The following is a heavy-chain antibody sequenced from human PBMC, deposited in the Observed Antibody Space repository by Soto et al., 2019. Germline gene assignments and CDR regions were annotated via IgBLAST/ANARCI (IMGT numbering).Heavy chain of an antibody. J-gene: IGHJ6*02. CDR3: ARCIVVVPAAPPYGMDV. V-gene: IGHV1-69*06. CDR1: GGTFSSYA. CDR2: IIPIFGTA. D-gene: IGHD2-2*01. Sequence: GASVKVSCKASGGTFSSYAISWVRQAPGQGLEWMGGIIPIFGTANYAQKFQGRVTITADKSTSTAYMELSSLRSEDTAVYYCARCIVVVPAAPPYGMDVWGQGTTVTVSS.